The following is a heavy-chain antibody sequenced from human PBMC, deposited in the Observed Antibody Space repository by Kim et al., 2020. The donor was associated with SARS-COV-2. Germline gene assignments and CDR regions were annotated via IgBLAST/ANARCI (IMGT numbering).Heavy chain of an antibody. CDR1: GGSISSSSYY. J-gene: IGHJ5*02. CDR3: ARHGSGPYSSSSSWFDP. Sequence: SETLSLTRTVSGGSISSSSYYWGWIRQPPGKGLEWIGSIYYSGSTYYNPSLKSRVTISVDTSKNQFSLKLSSVTAADTAVYYCARHGSGPYSSSSSWFDPWGQGTLVTVSS. V-gene: IGHV4-39*01. CDR2: IYYSGST. D-gene: IGHD6-6*01.